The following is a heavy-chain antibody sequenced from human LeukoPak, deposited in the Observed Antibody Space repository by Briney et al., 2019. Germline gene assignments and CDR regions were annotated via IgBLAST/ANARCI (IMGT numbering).Heavy chain of an antibody. J-gene: IGHJ6*03. D-gene: IGHD2-2*01. Sequence: PSETLSLTCTVSGDSITTGNYYWSWIRQPAGMGLEWIGRTSTSGSTNYNPSLKSRVTMSVDTSKNQFSLKVNSVTAADTALYYCARGDCSSTICYSPMDVWGKGTTVTVSS. CDR1: GDSITTGNYY. CDR2: TSTSGST. CDR3: ARGDCSSTICYSPMDV. V-gene: IGHV4-61*02.